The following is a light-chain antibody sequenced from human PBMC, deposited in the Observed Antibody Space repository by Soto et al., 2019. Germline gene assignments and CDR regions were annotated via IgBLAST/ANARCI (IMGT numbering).Light chain of an antibody. J-gene: IGLJ3*02. CDR3: QTWGTGTWV. V-gene: IGLV4-69*01. Sequence: QAVVTQSPSASASLGASVKFTCTLSSGHSSYAIAWHQQQPEKGPRYLMKVDSDGSHIKGDGIPDRFSGSSSGAERYLTISSLQSEDEADYYCQTWGTGTWVFGGWTKLTVL. CDR1: SGHSSYA. CDR2: VDSDGSH.